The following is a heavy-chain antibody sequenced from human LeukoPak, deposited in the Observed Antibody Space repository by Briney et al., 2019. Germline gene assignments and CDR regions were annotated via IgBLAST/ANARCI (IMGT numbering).Heavy chain of an antibody. V-gene: IGHV6-1*01. CDR1: GDSVSSNSAA. CDR2: TYYRSKWYN. D-gene: IGHD2-2*01. CDR3: ARLGFRRLNVVVPAAMSYFQH. Sequence: SQTLSLTCAISGDSVSSNSAAWNWIRQSPSRGLEWLGRTYYRSKWYNDYAVSVKSRITINPDTSKNQFSLQLNSVTPEDTAVYYCARLGFRRLNVVVPAAMSYFQHWGQGTLVTVSS. J-gene: IGHJ1*01.